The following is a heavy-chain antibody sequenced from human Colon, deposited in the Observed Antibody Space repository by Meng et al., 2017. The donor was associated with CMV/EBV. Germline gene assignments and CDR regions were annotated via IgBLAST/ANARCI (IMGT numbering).Heavy chain of an antibody. D-gene: IGHD3-16*01. J-gene: IGHJ4*02. CDR1: GYTFTNFD. Sequence: VKVSCKASGYTFTNFDISWVRQAAGQGLEWMGWMNSNSGTPAYVQKFQGRITMTRNTSISTVYMELNSLRSDDTAVYYCARGGVSYDYWGQGTLVTV. V-gene: IGHV1-8*01. CDR2: MNSNSGTP. CDR3: ARGGVSYDY.